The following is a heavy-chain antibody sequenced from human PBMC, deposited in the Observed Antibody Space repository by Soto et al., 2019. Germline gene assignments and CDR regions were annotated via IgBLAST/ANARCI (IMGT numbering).Heavy chain of an antibody. Sequence: GGSLRLSCAASGFTFSAYSMSWVRQAPGKGLEWVSSITSRSDYIHYADSLKGRFTISRDNTKNSLYLQMHSLRAEDTAFYYCARIDGYTYPNDYWGQGTLVTVSS. CDR2: ITSRSDYI. CDR3: ARIDGYTYPNDY. CDR1: GFTFSAYS. J-gene: IGHJ4*02. V-gene: IGHV3-21*01. D-gene: IGHD5-12*01.